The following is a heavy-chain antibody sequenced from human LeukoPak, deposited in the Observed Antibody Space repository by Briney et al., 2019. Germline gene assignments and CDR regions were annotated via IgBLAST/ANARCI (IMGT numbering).Heavy chain of an antibody. CDR3: ARGPYCSSTSCYLLDAFDI. D-gene: IGHD2-2*01. V-gene: IGHV4-61*02. J-gene: IGHJ3*02. Sequence: SETLSLTRTVSGGSISSGSYYWSWIRQPAGKGLEWIGRICTSGSTNYNPSLESRVTISVDTSKNQFSLKLSSVTAADTAVYYCARGPYCSSTSCYLLDAFDIWGQGTMVTVSS. CDR1: GGSISSGSYY. CDR2: ICTSGST.